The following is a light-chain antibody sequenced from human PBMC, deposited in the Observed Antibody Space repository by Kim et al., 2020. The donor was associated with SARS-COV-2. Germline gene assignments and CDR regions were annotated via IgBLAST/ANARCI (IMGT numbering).Light chain of an antibody. J-gene: IGKJ2*03. CDR1: QNVDSAS. CDR3: QQYGGSPLYS. CDR2: ATS. V-gene: IGKV3-20*01. Sequence: ESVLTQSPGTLSLSPGQRATLSCRASQNVDSASLAWYQQKPGQAPSLLIYATSTRATGIPDRFSGSGSGTDFTLTINRLETEDFAVYYCQQYGGSPLYSFGQGTKLEI.